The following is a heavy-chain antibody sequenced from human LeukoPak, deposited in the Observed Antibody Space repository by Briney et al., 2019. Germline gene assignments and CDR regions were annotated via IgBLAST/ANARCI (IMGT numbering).Heavy chain of an antibody. J-gene: IGHJ4*02. CDR3: ARAGRYYDPRPLIDY. Sequence: GGSLRLSCAASGFTFSSYAMSWVRQAPGKGLEWVSYISSSSSTIYYADSVKGRFTISRDNAKNSLYLQMNSLRAEDTAVYYCARAGRYYDPRPLIDYWGQGTLVTVSS. CDR1: GFTFSSYA. V-gene: IGHV3-48*04. CDR2: ISSSSSTI. D-gene: IGHD3-22*01.